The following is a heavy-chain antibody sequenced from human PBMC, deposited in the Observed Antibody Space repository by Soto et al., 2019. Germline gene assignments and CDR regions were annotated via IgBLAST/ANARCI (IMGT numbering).Heavy chain of an antibody. CDR1: GGSLSSNY. Sequence: AETLSLTCPVSGGSLSSNYWTWIRQPPGKGLQWIGYVYNSGSTNYNPSLKSRVTISEDTSKNQFSLRLTSVTAADTAVYYCARASVGPPGGGSWIMPFDFWGQGTRVTVSS. D-gene: IGHD2-15*01. V-gene: IGHV4-59*12. CDR3: ARASVGPPGGGSWIMPFDF. J-gene: IGHJ4*02. CDR2: VYNSGST.